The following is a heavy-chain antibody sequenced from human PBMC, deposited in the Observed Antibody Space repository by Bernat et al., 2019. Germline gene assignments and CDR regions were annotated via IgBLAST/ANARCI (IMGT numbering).Heavy chain of an antibody. V-gene: IGHV1-2*04. J-gene: IGHJ5*02. CDR2: INPNSGGT. D-gene: IGHD6-6*01. CDR3: ARGAGYSSSPGTTQKHFGNWFDP. CDR1: GYTFTGYY. Sequence: QVQLVQSGAEVKKPGASVKVSCKASGYTFTGYYMHWVRQAPGQGLEWMGWINPNSGGTNYAQKFQGWVTMTRDTSISTAYMELSRLRSDDTAVYYWARGAGYSSSPGTTQKHFGNWFDPWGQGTLVTVSS.